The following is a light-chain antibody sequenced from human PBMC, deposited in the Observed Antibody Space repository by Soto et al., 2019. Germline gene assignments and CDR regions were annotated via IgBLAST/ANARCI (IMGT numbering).Light chain of an antibody. CDR3: YSYAGSNHWV. Sequence: QSVLTQPPSASGSPGQSVTISCTGTSSDVGGYNYVSWYQQHPGKAPKLMIYEVSKRPSGVPDRFSGSKSGNTASLTVSGLQAEDEADYHCYSYAGSNHWVFGGGTKLTVL. V-gene: IGLV2-8*01. J-gene: IGLJ3*02. CDR2: EVS. CDR1: SSDVGGYNY.